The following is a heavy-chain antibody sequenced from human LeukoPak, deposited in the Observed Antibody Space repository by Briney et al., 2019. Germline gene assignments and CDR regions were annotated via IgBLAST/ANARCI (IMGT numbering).Heavy chain of an antibody. CDR1: GFTFSSYS. J-gene: IGHJ4*02. V-gene: IGHV3-21*01. Sequence: GGSLRLSCAASGFTFSSYSMNWVRQAPGKGLEWVSSISSSSSYIYYADSVKGRFTISRDNAKNSLYLQMNSLRAEDTAVYYCARGWELLFLSPFDYWGQGTLVTVPS. CDR3: ARGWELLFLSPFDY. D-gene: IGHD1-26*01. CDR2: ISSSSSYI.